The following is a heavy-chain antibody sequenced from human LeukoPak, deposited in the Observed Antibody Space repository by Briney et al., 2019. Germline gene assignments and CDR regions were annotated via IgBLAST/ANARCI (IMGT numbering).Heavy chain of an antibody. CDR2: ISSTVSTI. CDR1: GFTFSSYE. Sequence: SLRLSCAVSGFTFSSYEMNSVRQAPGKGLEWGSYISSTVSTISYADPVKGRFTISRDNAKNSLYLQMNSLRAEDTDVYYCAELGITMIGGVWGKGPTVTITS. D-gene: IGHD3-10*02. V-gene: IGHV3-48*03. J-gene: IGHJ6*04. CDR3: AELGITMIGGV.